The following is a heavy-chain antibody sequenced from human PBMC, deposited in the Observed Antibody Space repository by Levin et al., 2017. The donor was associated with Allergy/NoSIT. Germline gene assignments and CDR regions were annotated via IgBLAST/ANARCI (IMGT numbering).Heavy chain of an antibody. D-gene: IGHD6-19*01. Sequence: GGSLRLSCTASGFTFDDYGMHWVRQAPGKGLEWVSGISWDSDSKGYADSVEGRFTISRDNAKNSLYLQMNSLRAEDTALDYCAKDIERWLVRYSFDYWGQGTLVTVSS. CDR3: AKDIERWLVRYSFDY. CDR1: GFTFDDYG. V-gene: IGHV3-9*01. CDR2: ISWDSDSK. J-gene: IGHJ4*02.